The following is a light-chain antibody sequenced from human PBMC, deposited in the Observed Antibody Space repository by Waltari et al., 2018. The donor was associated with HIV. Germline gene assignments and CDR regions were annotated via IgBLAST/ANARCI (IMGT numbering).Light chain of an antibody. V-gene: IGLV1-40*01. CDR3: QSYDSSLSAPVV. CDR2: GNS. CDR1: SSNIGAGYD. Sequence: QSVLTQPPSVSGAPGLRVTISCTGSSSNIGAGYDVPWYQQLPGTAPKLLIYGNSNRPSGVPDRFSGSKSGTSASLAITGLQAEDEADYYCQSYDSSLSAPVVFGGGTKLTVL. J-gene: IGLJ2*01.